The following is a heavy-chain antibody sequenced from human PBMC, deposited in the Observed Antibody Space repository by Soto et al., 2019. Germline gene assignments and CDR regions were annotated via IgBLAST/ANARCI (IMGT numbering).Heavy chain of an antibody. J-gene: IGHJ4*02. CDR1: GFSFSTSQVG. Sequence: SGPTLVNPTQTLTLTCTFSGFSFSTSQVGVGWVRQPPGKAQEWLGLIYWDNDRRYSPSVRSRLSLTKDTSKNQVVLTMTNMDPVDTATYYCGHRPGGFLSGWAHGYFDYWGRGVLVTVAS. V-gene: IGHV2-5*02. CDR3: GHRPGGFLSGWAHGYFDY. D-gene: IGHD6-19*01. CDR2: IYWDNDR.